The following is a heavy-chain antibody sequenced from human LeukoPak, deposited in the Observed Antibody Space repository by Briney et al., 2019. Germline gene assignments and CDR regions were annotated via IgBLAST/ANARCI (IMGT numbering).Heavy chain of an antibody. D-gene: IGHD1-26*01. V-gene: IGHV3-49*04. J-gene: IGHJ4*02. Sequence: GGSLRLSCSTSGFNFGDFPMAWVRQAPGKGLEWVGYIRAKACGGTAEYGPSVKGRFFVSRDDAKGIPYLQMNSLKSEDTAVYYCTRGSGRFEYWGQGTLVAVSS. CDR3: TRGSGRFEY. CDR1: GFNFGDFP. CDR2: IRAKACGGTA.